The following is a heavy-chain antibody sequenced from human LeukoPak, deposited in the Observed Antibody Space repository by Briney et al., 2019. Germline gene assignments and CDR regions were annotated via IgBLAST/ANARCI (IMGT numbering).Heavy chain of an antibody. Sequence: PSETLSLTCTVSGGSISSGDYYWSWIRQPPGKGLEWIGYIYYSGSTYYNPSLKSRVTISVDTSKNQFSLKLSSATAADTAVYYCASLDSSGYWFDPWGQGTLVTVSS. J-gene: IGHJ5*02. V-gene: IGHV4-30-4*01. CDR3: ASLDSSGYWFDP. CDR1: GGSISSGDYY. D-gene: IGHD6-19*01. CDR2: IYYSGST.